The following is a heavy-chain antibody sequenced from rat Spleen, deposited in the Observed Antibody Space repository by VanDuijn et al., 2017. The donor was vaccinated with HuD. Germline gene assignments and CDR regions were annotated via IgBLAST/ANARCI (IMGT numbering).Heavy chain of an antibody. Sequence: EVQLVESGGGLVQPGRSLKLSCAASGFTFSNYGMHWIRQAPTKGLEWVASISPSGGSTYYRDSVKGRFTISRDNAKSTLYLQMDSLRSEDTATYYCATPTGSSLWYFDYWGQGVMVTVSS. CDR1: GFTFSNYG. CDR3: ATPTGSSLWYFDY. J-gene: IGHJ2*01. D-gene: IGHD5-1*01. CDR2: ISPSGGST. V-gene: IGHV5-19*01.